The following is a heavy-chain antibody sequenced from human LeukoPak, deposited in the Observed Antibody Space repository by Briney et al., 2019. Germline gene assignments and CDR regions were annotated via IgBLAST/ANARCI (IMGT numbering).Heavy chain of an antibody. CDR1: GGSVSSGSYY. CDR2: IYYTGST. V-gene: IGHV4-61*01. CDR3: ARAPSFDNLTGYRKPYYFDY. D-gene: IGHD3-9*01. J-gene: IGHJ4*02. Sequence: PSETLSLTCTVSGGSVSSGSYYWSWIRQPPGKGLEWIGSIYYTGSTNYNPSLKNRVTISVDTSKIQFSLRLRSVTPADTAQYYCARAPSFDNLTGYRKPYYFDYWGQGTLVTVSS.